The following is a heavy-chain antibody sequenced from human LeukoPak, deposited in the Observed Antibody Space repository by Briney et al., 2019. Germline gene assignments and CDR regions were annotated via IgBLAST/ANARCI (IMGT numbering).Heavy chain of an antibody. V-gene: IGHV3-23*01. D-gene: IGHD2-2*01. Sequence: GGSLRLSCAASGFTFSSYAMSWVRQAPGKGLEWVSAISGSGGSTYYADSVKGRFTISRDNSKNTLCLQMNSLRAEDTAVYYCAKDLVLFSSTSCPFQHWGQGTLVTVSS. CDR2: ISGSGGST. CDR1: GFTFSSYA. CDR3: AKDLVLFSSTSCPFQH. J-gene: IGHJ1*01.